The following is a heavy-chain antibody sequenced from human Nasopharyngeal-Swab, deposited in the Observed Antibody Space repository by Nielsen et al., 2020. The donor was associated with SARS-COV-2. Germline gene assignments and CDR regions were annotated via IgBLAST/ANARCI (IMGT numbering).Heavy chain of an antibody. CDR1: GFTLRYQW. Sequence: GESLTISCAASGFTLRYQWMGWDRQAPGKGLQWVADINQDGSEEVYVDSVKGRFTISRDNAKNSLYLQMNSLRAEDTAIYYCARDWGRAFDVWSQGTMVTVSS. D-gene: IGHD3-16*01. V-gene: IGHV3-7*01. CDR3: ARDWGRAFDV. CDR2: INQDGSEE. J-gene: IGHJ3*01.